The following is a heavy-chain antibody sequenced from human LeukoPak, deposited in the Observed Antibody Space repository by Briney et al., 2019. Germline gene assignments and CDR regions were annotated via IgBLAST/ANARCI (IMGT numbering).Heavy chain of an antibody. CDR1: GFTFSDYR. CDR2: ISGLSNYI. V-gene: IGHV3-21*01. Sequence: GGSLRLSCTASGFTFSDYRMNWVRQAPGKGLEWVSSISGLSNYIYYADSVKGRFTISRDNAKNSLSLQMNSLRAEDTAVYYCARVDCTPTSCPRHDAFDIWGQGTMVTVSS. CDR3: ARVDCTPTSCPRHDAFDI. D-gene: IGHD2-2*01. J-gene: IGHJ3*02.